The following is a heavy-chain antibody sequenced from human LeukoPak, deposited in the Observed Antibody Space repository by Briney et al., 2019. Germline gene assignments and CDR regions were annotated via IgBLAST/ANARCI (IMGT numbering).Heavy chain of an antibody. CDR2: IYYSGST. V-gene: IGHV4-59*01. CDR1: GGSISSYY. D-gene: IGHD3-10*01. J-gene: IGHJ6*02. Sequence: SETLSLTCTVSGGSISSYYWSWIRQPPGKGLEWIGYIYYSGSTNYNPSLKSRVTISVDTSKNQFSLKLSSVTAADTAVYYCARAAPLRLYYYAHRSSGYGMDVWGQGTTVTVSS. CDR3: ARAAPLRLYYYAHRSSGYGMDV.